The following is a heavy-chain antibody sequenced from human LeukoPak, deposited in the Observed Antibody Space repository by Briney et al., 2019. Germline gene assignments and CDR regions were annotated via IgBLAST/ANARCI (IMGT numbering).Heavy chain of an antibody. CDR2: IKSKTDGGTT. Sequence: GGSLRLSCAASGFTFSNAWLNWVRQAPGKGLEWVGHIKSKTDGGTTDYAAPVKGRFTVSRDDSKNTLFLQMNSLKTEDTAVYYCTLPWGSGSYYDYWGQGTLVTVSS. J-gene: IGHJ4*02. D-gene: IGHD3-10*01. CDR1: GFTFSNAW. CDR3: TLPWGSGSYYDY. V-gene: IGHV3-15*01.